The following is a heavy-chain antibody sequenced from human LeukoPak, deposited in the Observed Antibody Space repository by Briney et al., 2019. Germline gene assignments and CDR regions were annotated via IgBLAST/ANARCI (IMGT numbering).Heavy chain of an antibody. J-gene: IGHJ4*02. CDR1: GYSFTSYW. V-gene: IGHV5-51*01. CDR3: ARGRGNYDY. D-gene: IGHD5-12*01. CDR2: IYPGDSDT. Sequence: GESLKISCKGSGYSFTSYWIGWVRQMPGKGLELMGIIYPGDSDTRYSPSFQGQVTISADKSISTAYLQWCSLNASDSARYRGARGRGNYDYWGRGPVVMASS.